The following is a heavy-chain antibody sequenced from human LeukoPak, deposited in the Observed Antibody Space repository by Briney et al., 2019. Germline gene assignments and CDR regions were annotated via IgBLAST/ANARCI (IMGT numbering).Heavy chain of an antibody. V-gene: IGHV4-61*02. CDR1: GGSISSGSYY. CDR3: ARTHEYFDY. CDR2: IYTSGST. J-gene: IGHJ4*02. Sequence: SQTLSLTCTVSGGSISSGSYYWSWIRQPAGKGLEWIGRIYTSGSTNYNPSLKSRVTISVDTSKNQFSLKLSSVTAADTAVYYCARTHEYFDYWGQGTLVTVSS.